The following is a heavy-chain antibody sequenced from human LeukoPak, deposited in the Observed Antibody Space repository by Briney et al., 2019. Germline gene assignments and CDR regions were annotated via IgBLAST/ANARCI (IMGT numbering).Heavy chain of an antibody. Sequence: ASVKVPCKASGYTFTSYGISWVRQAPGQGLEWMGWISAYNGNTNYAQKLQGRVTMTTDTSTSTAYMELRSLRSDDTAVYYCARDRSRATTGAFDIWGQGTMVTVSS. CDR3: ARDRSRATTGAFDI. D-gene: IGHD1-26*01. J-gene: IGHJ3*02. CDR1: GYTFTSYG. CDR2: ISAYNGNT. V-gene: IGHV1-18*01.